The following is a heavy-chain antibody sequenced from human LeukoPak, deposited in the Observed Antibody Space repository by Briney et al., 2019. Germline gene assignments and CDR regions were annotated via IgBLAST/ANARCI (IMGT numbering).Heavy chain of an antibody. D-gene: IGHD3-16*01. CDR2: TNSNSGGT. V-gene: IGHV1-2*02. J-gene: IGHJ4*02. CDR3: ARDRGPEWWGSFDC. CDR1: GYTFTGYY. Sequence: ASVKVSCKASGYTFTGYYIHWVRLAPGQGLQWMGWTNSNSGGTNYAQKFQGRVTMTRDTSISTAYMDLSSLISDDTAVYYCARDRGPEWWGSFDCWGQGTLVTVSS.